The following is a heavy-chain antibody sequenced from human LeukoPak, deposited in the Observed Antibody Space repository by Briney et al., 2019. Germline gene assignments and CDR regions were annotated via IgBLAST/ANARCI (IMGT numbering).Heavy chain of an antibody. J-gene: IGHJ4*02. Sequence: PGGSLRLSCAASGFTVSSNYMSWVRQAPGKGLEWVSVIYSGGSTYYADSVKGRFTISRDNSKNTLYLQMNSLRAEGTAVYYCAREADYEAFDYWGQGTLVTVSS. V-gene: IGHV3-53*01. CDR1: GFTVSSNY. CDR3: AREADYEAFDY. D-gene: IGHD3-22*01. CDR2: IYSGGST.